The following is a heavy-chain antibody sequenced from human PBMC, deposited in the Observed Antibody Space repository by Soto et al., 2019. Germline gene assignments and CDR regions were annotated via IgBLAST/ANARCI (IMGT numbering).Heavy chain of an antibody. J-gene: IGHJ4*02. CDR1: GFTVSSNY. V-gene: IGHV3-66*01. CDR2: IYSGGST. Sequence: SLRLSCAASGFTVSSNYMSWVRQAPGKGLEWVSVIYSGGSTYYADSVKGRFTISRDNSKNTLYLQMNSLRAEDTAVYYCARDDYDILTGYPRLYWGQGTLVTVSS. D-gene: IGHD3-9*01. CDR3: ARDDYDILTGYPRLY.